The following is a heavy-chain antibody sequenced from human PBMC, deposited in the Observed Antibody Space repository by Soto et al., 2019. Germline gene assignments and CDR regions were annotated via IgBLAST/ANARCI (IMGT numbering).Heavy chain of an antibody. V-gene: IGHV2-26*04. J-gene: IGHJ5*02. CDR3: ASTYSTSWYWFDP. D-gene: IGHD6-13*01. Sequence: QVTVKESGPVLVKPTETLTLTCTVSGFSLSNAGLGVSWIRQPPGKALEWLVHIFSNDEKSYSTSLKSRLTISNDTSKSQVVLTMTNMDPVDTATYYCASTYSTSWYWFDPWGQGTLVTVSS. CDR2: IFSNDEK. CDR1: GFSLSNAGLG.